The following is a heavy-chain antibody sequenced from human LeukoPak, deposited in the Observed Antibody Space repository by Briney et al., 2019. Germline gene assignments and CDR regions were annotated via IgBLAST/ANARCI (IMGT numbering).Heavy chain of an antibody. J-gene: IGHJ6*03. CDR3: AKGALARWYYYIDV. CDR1: GFTFSSYA. Sequence: GGSLRLSCAASGFTFSSYAMSWVRQAPGKGLEWVSAISGSGGSTYYADSVKGRFTISIDNSKNTLYLQMNSRRAEDTAVYYCAKGALARWYYYIDVWGKGTTVTIFS. CDR2: ISGSGGST. D-gene: IGHD2-15*01. V-gene: IGHV3-23*01.